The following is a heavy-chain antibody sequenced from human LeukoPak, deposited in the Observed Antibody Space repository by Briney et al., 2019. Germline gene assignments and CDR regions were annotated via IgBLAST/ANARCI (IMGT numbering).Heavy chain of an antibody. CDR1: GFTFSSYW. J-gene: IGHJ6*04. V-gene: IGHV3-74*01. Sequence: GGSLRLSCVASGFTFSSYWMHWVRQAPGKGLVWVSRINSDGSRTDYADSVKGRFTISGDNAKNSLYLQMNSLRAEDTAVYYCAELGITMIGGVWGKGTTVTISS. CDR3: AELGITMIGGV. D-gene: IGHD3-10*02. CDR2: INSDGSRT.